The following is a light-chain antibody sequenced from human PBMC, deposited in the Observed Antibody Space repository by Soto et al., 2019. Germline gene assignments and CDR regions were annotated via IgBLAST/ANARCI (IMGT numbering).Light chain of an antibody. J-gene: IGKJ2*01. CDR3: QQYNNWPPYT. V-gene: IGKV3-15*01. CDR2: GAS. Sequence: EIVMTQSPATLSVSPGERATLSCRASQSVSSNLAWYQQKPCQAPRLLIYGASTRATGIPARFSGSGSGTEFTLPISSLQSEDFAVYSCQQYNNWPPYTFGQGTKLEIK. CDR1: QSVSSN.